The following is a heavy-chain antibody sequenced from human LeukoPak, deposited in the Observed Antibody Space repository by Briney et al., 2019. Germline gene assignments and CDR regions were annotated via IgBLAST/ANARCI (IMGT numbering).Heavy chain of an antibody. CDR3: ARPRRYFDWLSFDY. CDR2: IIPIFGTA. D-gene: IGHD3-9*01. V-gene: IGHV1-69*01. CDR1: GGTFSSHA. Sequence: ASVKVSCKASGGTFSSHAINWVRQAPGQGLEWMGGIIPIFGTANYAQKFQGRVTITADESTSTAYMELSSLRSEDTAVYYWARPRRYFDWLSFDYWGQGTLVTVSS. J-gene: IGHJ4*02.